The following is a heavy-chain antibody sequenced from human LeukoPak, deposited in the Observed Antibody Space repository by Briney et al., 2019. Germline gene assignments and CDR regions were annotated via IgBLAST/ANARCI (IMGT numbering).Heavy chain of an antibody. CDR2: IYYSGST. D-gene: IGHD4-17*01. J-gene: IGHJ6*02. Sequence: SETLSLTCTVSGGSISSSSYYWGWIRQPPGKGLEWIGSIYYSGSTYYNPSLKSRVTISVDTSKNQFSLKLSSVTAADTAVYYCARSITGDYAHYYGMDVWGQGTTVTVSS. V-gene: IGHV4-39*07. CDR1: GGSISSSSYY. CDR3: ARSITGDYAHYYGMDV.